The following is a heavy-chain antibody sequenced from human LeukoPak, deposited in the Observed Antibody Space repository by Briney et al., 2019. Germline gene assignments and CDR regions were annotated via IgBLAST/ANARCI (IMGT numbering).Heavy chain of an antibody. D-gene: IGHD7-27*01. J-gene: IGHJ4*02. V-gene: IGHV3-7*01. Sequence: GGSLRLSCAASGFTFSSYGMSWVRQAPGKGLEWVANIKQDGSEKYYVDSVKGRFTISRDNAKNSLYLQMNSLRAEDTAVYYCARAPWPWGYWGRGTLVTVSS. CDR3: ARAPWPWGY. CDR1: GFTFSSYG. CDR2: IKQDGSEK.